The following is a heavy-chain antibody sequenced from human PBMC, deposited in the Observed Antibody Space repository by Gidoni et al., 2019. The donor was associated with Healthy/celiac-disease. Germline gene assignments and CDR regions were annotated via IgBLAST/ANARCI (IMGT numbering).Heavy chain of an antibody. D-gene: IGHD6-19*01. Sequence: EVQLVESGGGLVKPGGSLRLSCAASGFTFSNAWMSWVRQAPGKGLEWVGRIKSKTDGGTTDYAAPVKGRFTISRDDSKNTLYLQMNSLKTEDTAVYYCTTGGQWLVPYYFDYWGQGTLVTVSS. V-gene: IGHV3-15*01. CDR1: GFTFSNAW. J-gene: IGHJ4*02. CDR3: TTGGQWLVPYYFDY. CDR2: IKSKTDGGTT.